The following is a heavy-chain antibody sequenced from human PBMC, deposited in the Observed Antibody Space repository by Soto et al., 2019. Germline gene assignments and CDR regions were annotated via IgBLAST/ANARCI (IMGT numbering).Heavy chain of an antibody. D-gene: IGHD3-22*01. J-gene: IGHJ4*02. CDR1: GFTFDDYA. V-gene: IGHV3-9*01. CDR3: AKDQSPMIVVVHY. CDR2: ISWNSGSI. Sequence: PGGSLRLSCAASGFTFDDYAMHWVRQAPGKGLEWVSGISWNSGSIGYADSVKGRFTISRDNAKNSLYLQMNSLRAEDTALYYCAKDQSPMIVVVHYWGQGTLVTVSS.